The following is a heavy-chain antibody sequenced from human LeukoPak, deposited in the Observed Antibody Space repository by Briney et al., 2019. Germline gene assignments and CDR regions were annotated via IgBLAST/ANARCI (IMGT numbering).Heavy chain of an antibody. CDR3: AREGTMVRGLAFDI. J-gene: IGHJ3*02. V-gene: IGHV4-59*01. CDR1: GGSISSYY. D-gene: IGHD3-10*01. CDR2: IYYSGST. Sequence: SETLSLTCTVSGGSISSYYWSWIRQPPGKGLKWIGYIYYSGSTNYNPSLKSRVTISVDTSKNQFSLRLNSVTAADTAVYYCAREGTMVRGLAFDIWGQGTMDTVSS.